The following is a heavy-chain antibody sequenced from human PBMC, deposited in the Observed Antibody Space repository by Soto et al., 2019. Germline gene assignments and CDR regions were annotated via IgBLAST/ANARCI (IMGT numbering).Heavy chain of an antibody. J-gene: IGHJ4*02. V-gene: IGHV1-69*13. D-gene: IGHD5-18*01. CDR2: IIPIFGTA. Sequence: SVKVSCKASGGAFSSYAISWVRQAPGQGLEWMGGIIPIFGTANYAQKFQGRVTITADESTSTAYMELSSLRSEDTAVYYCARGFGDNYGKSDYWGQGTLVTGSS. CDR1: GGAFSSYA. CDR3: ARGFGDNYGKSDY.